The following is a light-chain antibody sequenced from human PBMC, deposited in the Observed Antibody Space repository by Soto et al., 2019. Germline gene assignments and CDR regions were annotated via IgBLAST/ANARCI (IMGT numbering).Light chain of an antibody. CDR3: QQYNNWPPFT. Sequence: EIVMTQSPATLSVSPGERATLSCRASQSVSSNLAWYQQKPGQAPRLLIYGASTRATGIPARFSGSGSGTEFTLPISSLQSEDVAVYYCQQYNNWPPFTFGPGTKVDIK. V-gene: IGKV3-15*01. CDR2: GAS. CDR1: QSVSSN. J-gene: IGKJ3*01.